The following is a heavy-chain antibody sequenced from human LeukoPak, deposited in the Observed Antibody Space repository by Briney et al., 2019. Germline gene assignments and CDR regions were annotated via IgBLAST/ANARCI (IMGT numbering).Heavy chain of an antibody. Sequence: PGGSLRLSCAASGFTFSSYAMSWVRQAPGKGLEWVSTISGGGGSTYHADSVKGRFTISRDDSKSTLYLQMNSLRAEDTAVYYCARDRPYYYDSSGYYYESRGPGDAFDIWGQGTMVTVSS. CDR1: GFTFSSYA. CDR3: ARDRPYYYDSSGYYYESRGPGDAFDI. V-gene: IGHV3-23*01. CDR2: ISGGGGST. D-gene: IGHD3-22*01. J-gene: IGHJ3*02.